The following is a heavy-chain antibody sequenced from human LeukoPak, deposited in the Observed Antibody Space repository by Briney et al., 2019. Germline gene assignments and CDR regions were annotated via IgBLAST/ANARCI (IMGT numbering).Heavy chain of an antibody. CDR3: ARGGQQFDP. Sequence: SQTLSLTCAVSGGSISSGGYSWSWIRQPPGKGLEWIGYIYHSGSTYYNPSLKGRVTISVDRSKNQFSLKLSSVTAADTAVYYCARGGQQFDPWGQGTLVTVSS. D-gene: IGHD6-13*01. V-gene: IGHV4-30-2*01. CDR2: IYHSGST. CDR1: GGSISSGGYS. J-gene: IGHJ5*02.